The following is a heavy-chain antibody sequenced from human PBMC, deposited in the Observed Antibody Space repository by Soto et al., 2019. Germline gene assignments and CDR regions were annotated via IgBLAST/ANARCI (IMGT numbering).Heavy chain of an antibody. D-gene: IGHD6-19*01. J-gene: IGHJ5*02. CDR3: VKYSYSSGWFNWFDP. CDR1: GFTFSSYA. V-gene: IGHV3-23*01. Sequence: PGGSLRLSCAASGFTFSSYAMSWVRQAPGKGLEWVSAISGSGGSTYYADSVKGRFTISRDNSKNTLYLQMNSLRAEDTAVYYCVKYSYSSGWFNWFDPWGQGTLVTVSS. CDR2: ISGSGGST.